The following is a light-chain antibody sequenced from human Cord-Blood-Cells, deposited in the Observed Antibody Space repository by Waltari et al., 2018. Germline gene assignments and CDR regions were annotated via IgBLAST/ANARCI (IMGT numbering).Light chain of an antibody. Sequence: QSALTQPASVSGSPGQSITISCTGTSSDVGGYNYVSWYQQHPGKAPKLMIYDVSKRPSGVSNRSSGYKSGNTASLTISGLHAEDDADYYCSSYTRSSTWVFGGGTKLTVL. V-gene: IGLV2-14*01. J-gene: IGLJ3*02. CDR1: SSDVGGYNY. CDR3: SSYTRSSTWV. CDR2: DVS.